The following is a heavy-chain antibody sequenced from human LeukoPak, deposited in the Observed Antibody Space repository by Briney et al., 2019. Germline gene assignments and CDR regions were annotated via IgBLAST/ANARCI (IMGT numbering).Heavy chain of an antibody. D-gene: IGHD4-17*01. J-gene: IGHJ5*02. Sequence: SETLSLTCTVSGGSISSYYWSWIRQPPGKGLEWIGYIYTSGSTNYNPSLKSRVTTSVDTSKNQSSLKLSSATAADTAVYYCARRWGSRDYGDYSNWFDPWGQGTLVTVSS. CDR2: IYTSGST. CDR1: GGSISSYY. V-gene: IGHV4-4*09. CDR3: ARRWGSRDYGDYSNWFDP.